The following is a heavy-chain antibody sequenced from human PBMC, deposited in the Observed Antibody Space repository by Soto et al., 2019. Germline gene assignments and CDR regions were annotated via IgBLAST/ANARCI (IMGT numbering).Heavy chain of an antibody. J-gene: IGHJ4*02. CDR2: IKFDGSEE. Sequence: PGGSLRLSCEASGFTFSDYWMSWVRQAPGKGPEWVANIKFDGSEEQYVDSVRGRFTISRDNSRSSLSLQMNSLRAGDTAVYYCVKDGGYCSSSTCYAPRNHYFDSWGQGTLVTVS. CDR1: GFTFSDYW. V-gene: IGHV3-7*03. D-gene: IGHD2-2*01. CDR3: VKDGGYCSSSTCYAPRNHYFDS.